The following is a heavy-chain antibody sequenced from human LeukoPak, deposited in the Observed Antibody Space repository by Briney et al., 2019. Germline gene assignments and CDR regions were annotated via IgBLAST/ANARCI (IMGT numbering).Heavy chain of an antibody. CDR2: IYYSGNT. V-gene: IGHV4-38-2*02. D-gene: IGHD3-10*01. CDR1: GYSISSGYY. Sequence: SETLSLTCTVSGYSISSGYYWGWIRQPPGKGLEWIGSIYYSGNTYYNASLKSRVTISVDTSKNQFSLKLTSVTAADTAVYYCARLGPGGHGEFDYWGQGTLVTVSS. J-gene: IGHJ4*02. CDR3: ARLGPGGHGEFDY.